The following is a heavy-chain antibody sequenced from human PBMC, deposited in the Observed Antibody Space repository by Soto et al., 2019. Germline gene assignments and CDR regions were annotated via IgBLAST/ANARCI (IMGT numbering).Heavy chain of an antibody. Sequence: PSETLSLTCTVSGGSISSSSYYWGWIRQPPGKGLEWIGSIYYSGSTYYNPSLKSRVTISVDTSKNQFSLKLSSVTAADTAVYYCARLTISDGASPIEYYYYGMDVWGQGTTVTVSS. J-gene: IGHJ6*02. CDR2: IYYSGST. V-gene: IGHV4-39*01. CDR3: ARLTISDGASPIEYYYYGMDV. CDR1: GGSISSSSYY. D-gene: IGHD3-3*01.